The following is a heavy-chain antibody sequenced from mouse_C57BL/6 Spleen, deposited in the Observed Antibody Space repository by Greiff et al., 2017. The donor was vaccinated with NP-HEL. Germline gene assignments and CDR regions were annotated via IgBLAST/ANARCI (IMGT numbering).Heavy chain of an antibody. CDR3: AVGGYYYGSSYGGYYAMDY. J-gene: IGHJ4*01. CDR1: GYTFTDYN. CDR2: INPNNGGT. V-gene: IGHV1-18*01. D-gene: IGHD1-1*01. Sequence: EVQLQQSGPELVKPGASVKIPCKASGYTFTDYNMDWVKQSHGKSLEWIGDINPNNGGTIYNQKFKGKATLTVDKSSSTAYMELRSLTSEDTAGYYCAVGGYYYGSSYGGYYAMDYWGQGTSVTVSS.